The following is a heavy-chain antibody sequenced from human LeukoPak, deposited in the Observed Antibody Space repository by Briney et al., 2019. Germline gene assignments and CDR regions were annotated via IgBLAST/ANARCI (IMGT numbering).Heavy chain of an antibody. D-gene: IGHD2-15*01. V-gene: IGHV6-1*01. CDR3: ARVQFCSGGSCQGYFQH. CDR1: GDSVSSSSVA. J-gene: IGHJ1*01. CDR2: TNYRSRWYN. Sequence: SQTLSLTCAISGDSVSSSSVARNWIRQSPSRGLEWLGRTNYRSRWYNDYAVSVKSRITITSDTSKNQFSLQLNSVTPDDTAVYYCARVQFCSGGSCQGYFQHWGQGTLVTVSS.